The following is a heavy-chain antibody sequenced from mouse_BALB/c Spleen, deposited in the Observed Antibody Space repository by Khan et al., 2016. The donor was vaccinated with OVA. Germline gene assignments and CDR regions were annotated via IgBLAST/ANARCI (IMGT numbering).Heavy chain of an antibody. V-gene: IGHV2-2*02. CDR3: ARNYDYDEGLAY. D-gene: IGHD2-4*01. Sequence: QVQLQQSGPGLVQPSQSLSITCTVSGFSLTNYGAHWVRQSPGKGLEWLGLIWSGGSTDYNAAFISRLSISKDNSKSQVFFKMNSLQANDTAIYYCARNYDYDEGLAYWGQGTLVTVSA. CDR1: GFSLTNYG. J-gene: IGHJ3*01. CDR2: IWSGGST.